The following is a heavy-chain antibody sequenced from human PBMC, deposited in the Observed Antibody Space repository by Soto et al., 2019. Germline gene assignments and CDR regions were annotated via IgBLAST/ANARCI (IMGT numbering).Heavy chain of an antibody. V-gene: IGHV1-69*12. CDR2: IIPIFGTA. CDR3: AGQPMGATYPGLSYYYGMDV. J-gene: IGHJ6*02. Sequence: QVQLVQSGAEVKKPGSSVKVSCKASGGTFSSYAISWVRQAPGQGLEWMGGIIPIFGTANYAQKFQGRVTITADESTSTAYMELSSLRSEDTAVYYCAGQPMGATYPGLSYYYGMDVWGQGTTVTVSS. CDR1: GGTFSSYA. D-gene: IGHD1-26*01.